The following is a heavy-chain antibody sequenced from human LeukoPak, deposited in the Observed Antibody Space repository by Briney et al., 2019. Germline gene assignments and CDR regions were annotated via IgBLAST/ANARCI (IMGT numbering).Heavy chain of an antibody. CDR3: ARYSSSWYALHFDY. Sequence: SETLSLTCAVYGGSFSGYYWSWIRQPPGKGLEWIGYIYYSGSTNYNPSLKSRVTISVDTSKNQFSLKLSSVTAADTAVYYCARYSSSWYALHFDYWGQGTLVTVSS. CDR1: GGSFSGYY. J-gene: IGHJ4*02. D-gene: IGHD6-13*01. V-gene: IGHV4-59*01. CDR2: IYYSGST.